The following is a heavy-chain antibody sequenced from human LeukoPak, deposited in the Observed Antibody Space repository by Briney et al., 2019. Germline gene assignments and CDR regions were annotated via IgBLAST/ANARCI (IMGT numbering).Heavy chain of an antibody. CDR3: ARGGRDYYGSGSSRGYNWFDP. V-gene: IGHV4-34*01. Sequence: SETLSLTRAVYGGSFSGYYWSWIRQPPGKGLEWIGEINHSGSTNYNPSLKSRVTISVDTSKNQFSLKLSSVTAADTAVYYCARGGRDYYGSGSSRGYNWFDPWGQGTLVTVSS. CDR2: INHSGST. D-gene: IGHD3-10*01. CDR1: GGSFSGYY. J-gene: IGHJ5*02.